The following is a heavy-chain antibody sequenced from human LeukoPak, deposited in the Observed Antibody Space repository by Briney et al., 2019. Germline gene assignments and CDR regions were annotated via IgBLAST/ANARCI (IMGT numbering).Heavy chain of an antibody. CDR1: GFTFSSYA. CDR3: AKSPPFDYVWGSYRYRYYYYGMDV. Sequence: GGSLRLSCAASGFTFSSYAMSWVRQAPGKGLEWVTAISGSGTNTFYTDSVKGRFTISRDNSKNTLYLQMNSLRAEDTAVYYCAKSPPFDYVWGSYRYRYYYYGMDVWGQGTTVTVSS. D-gene: IGHD3-16*02. CDR2: ISGSGTNT. V-gene: IGHV3-23*01. J-gene: IGHJ6*02.